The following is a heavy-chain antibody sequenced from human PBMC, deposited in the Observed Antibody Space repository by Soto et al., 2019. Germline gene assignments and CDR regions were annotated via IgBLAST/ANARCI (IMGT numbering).Heavy chain of an antibody. CDR3: ARGREEDIVVVVAATSVAAFDI. D-gene: IGHD2-15*01. CDR1: GGSFSGYY. CDR2: INHSGST. J-gene: IGHJ3*02. Sequence: ETLSLTCAVYGGSFSGYYWSWIRQPPGKGLEWIGEINHSGSTNYNPSLKSRVTISVDTSKNQFSLKLSSVTAADTAVYYCARGREEDIVVVVAATSVAAFDIWGQGTMVTVS. V-gene: IGHV4-34*01.